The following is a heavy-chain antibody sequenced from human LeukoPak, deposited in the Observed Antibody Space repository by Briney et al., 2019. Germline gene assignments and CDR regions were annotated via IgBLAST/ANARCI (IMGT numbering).Heavy chain of an antibody. V-gene: IGHV3-48*03. CDR1: GFTFNSYG. Sequence: PGGSLRLSCAASGFTFNSYGMNWVRQAPGKGLEWVSYISSSGGTTYYADSMKGRFTISRDNAKNSLYLQMNSLKAEDTAVYYCAREPPHSGMDVWGKGTTVTVSS. CDR2: ISSSGGTT. J-gene: IGHJ6*04. D-gene: IGHD1-26*01. CDR3: AREPPHSGMDV.